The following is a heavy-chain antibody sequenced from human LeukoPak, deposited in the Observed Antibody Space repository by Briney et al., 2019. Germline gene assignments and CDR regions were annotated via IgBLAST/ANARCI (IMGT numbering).Heavy chain of an antibody. CDR2: ITSSSSTI. V-gene: IGHV3-48*01. CDR1: GFTFSSYG. CDR3: ARDREPHDFWSGYHDY. Sequence: GESLRLSCAASGFTFSSYGMSWVRQAPGKGLEWVSYITSSSSTIYYADPVKGRFTISRDNAKNSLYLQMNSLRAEDTAVYYCARDREPHDFWSGYHDYWGQGTLVTVSS. J-gene: IGHJ4*02. D-gene: IGHD3-3*01.